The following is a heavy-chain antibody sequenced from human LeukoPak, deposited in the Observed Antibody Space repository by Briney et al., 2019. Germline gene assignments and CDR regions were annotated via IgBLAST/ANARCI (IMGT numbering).Heavy chain of an antibody. CDR2: ISAYNGNT. CDR3: ARDRGSDFWSGYFSPGYYYYYYMDV. CDR1: GYTFTSYG. V-gene: IGHV1-18*01. D-gene: IGHD3-3*01. Sequence: ASVTVSCKASGYTFTSYGISWVRQAPGQGLEWMGWISAYNGNTNYAQKLQGRVTMTTDTSTSTAYMELRSLRSDDTAVYYCARDRGSDFWSGYFSPGYYYYYYMDVWGKGTTVTVSS. J-gene: IGHJ6*03.